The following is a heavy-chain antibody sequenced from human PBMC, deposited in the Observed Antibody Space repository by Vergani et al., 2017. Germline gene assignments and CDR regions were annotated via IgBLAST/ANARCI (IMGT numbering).Heavy chain of an antibody. D-gene: IGHD3-10*01. J-gene: IGHJ6*02. CDR3: VRVPLIRXGSGNYGINNYHGMDV. Sequence: EGQLVESGGDWVQRGGSLRLSCAASGFISSSYWMSWVRQAPGKGLEWVANVNQDGSEKYYVDSVRGRFTISRDNAKNSIYLQMNSLRAEDTAVYFCVRVPLIRXGSGNYGINNYHGMDVWGQGTTVIVSS. V-gene: IGHV3-7*01. CDR2: VNQDGSEK. CDR1: GFISSSYW.